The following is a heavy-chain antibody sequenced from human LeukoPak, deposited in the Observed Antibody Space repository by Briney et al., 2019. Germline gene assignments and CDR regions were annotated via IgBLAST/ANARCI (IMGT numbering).Heavy chain of an antibody. V-gene: IGHV3-7*01. CDR2: IKQDGSEE. J-gene: IGHJ4*02. Sequence: PGRSLRLSCAASGFTFSSYWMSWVRQAPGKGLEWVANIKQDGSEEYYVDSVKGRFTISRDNAKNSLYLQMNSLRAEDTAVYYCASGRNRGGYMAYYFDYWGQGTLVTVSS. CDR1: GFTFSSYW. D-gene: IGHD5-24*01. CDR3: ASGRNRGGYMAYYFDY.